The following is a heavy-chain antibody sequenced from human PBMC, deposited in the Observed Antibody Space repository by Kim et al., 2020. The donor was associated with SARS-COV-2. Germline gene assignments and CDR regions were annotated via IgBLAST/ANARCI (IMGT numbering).Heavy chain of an antibody. Sequence: GGSLRLSCAASGFTFSSYGMHWVRQAPGKGLEWVAVISYDGSNKYYADSVKGRFTISRDNSKNTLYLQMNSLRAEDTAVYYCAKAKDLETYYYDSSVDYWGQGTLVTVSS. J-gene: IGHJ4*02. V-gene: IGHV3-30*18. CDR2: ISYDGSNK. CDR3: AKAKDLETYYYDSSVDY. D-gene: IGHD3-22*01. CDR1: GFTFSSYG.